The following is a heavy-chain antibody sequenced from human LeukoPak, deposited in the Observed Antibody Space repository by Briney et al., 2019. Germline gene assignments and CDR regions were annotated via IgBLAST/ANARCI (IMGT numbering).Heavy chain of an antibody. CDR2: ISRSGVST. Sequence: GGSLRLSCAASGFTFSSYAMSWVRQAPGKGLEWVSAISRSGVSTYYADSVKGRFSISRDNSKNTLHLQMNSLRAEDTAVYYCAFPGGSFDYWGQGTLVTVSS. CDR1: GFTFSSYA. CDR3: AFPGGSFDY. V-gene: IGHV3-23*01. J-gene: IGHJ4*02. D-gene: IGHD1-26*01.